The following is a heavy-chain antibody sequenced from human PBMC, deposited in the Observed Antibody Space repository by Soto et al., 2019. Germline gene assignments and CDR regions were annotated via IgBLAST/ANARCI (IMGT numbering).Heavy chain of an antibody. CDR1: GYALTELT. V-gene: IGHV1-24*01. Sequence: QVQLIQSGAEVKEPGASVKVSCKVSGYALTELTMFWVRQAPGKGLEWVGGIDLDDGETIFAQIFQGRVTMTGDTSTGTVYMELTSLTSEDMAVYFCGTTRGGIFGVVTRLPDSWGQGTLVTVSS. CDR2: IDLDDGET. CDR3: GTTRGGIFGVVTRLPDS. D-gene: IGHD3-3*02. J-gene: IGHJ4*02.